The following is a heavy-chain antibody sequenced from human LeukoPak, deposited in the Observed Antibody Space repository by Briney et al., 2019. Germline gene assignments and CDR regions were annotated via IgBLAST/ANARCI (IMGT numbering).Heavy chain of an antibody. J-gene: IGHJ4*02. D-gene: IGHD7-27*01. CDR1: GGSISSGSYS. CDR2: IYPRGST. Sequence: SQTLSLTCAVSGGSISSGSYSWSWLRQPPGKGLEWIGYIYPRGSTYYNPSLKSRVILSLDKSANQFSLNLSSVTAADTAVYYCARFSPRAMGNYLDFWGQGTLVTVSS. CDR3: ARFSPRAMGNYLDF. V-gene: IGHV4-30-2*01.